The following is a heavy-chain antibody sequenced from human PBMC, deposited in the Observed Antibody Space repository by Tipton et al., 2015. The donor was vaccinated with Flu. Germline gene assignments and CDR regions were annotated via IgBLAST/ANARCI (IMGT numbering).Heavy chain of an antibody. Sequence: TLFLTCTVSGGSISSSSDYWGWIRQPPGKGLEWIGSIYYSGSTYYNPSLKSRVTISVDTSKNQFSLKLSSVTAADTAVYYCARDSRIAAAGSEDYWGQGTLVPVSS. CDR1: GGSISSSSDY. CDR2: IYYSGST. J-gene: IGHJ4*02. CDR3: ARDSRIAAAGSEDY. V-gene: IGHV4-39*07. D-gene: IGHD6-13*01.